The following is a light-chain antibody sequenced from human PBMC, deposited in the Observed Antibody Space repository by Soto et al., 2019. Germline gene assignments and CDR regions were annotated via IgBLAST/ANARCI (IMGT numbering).Light chain of an antibody. CDR3: QQYGTSPYT. J-gene: IGKJ2*01. V-gene: IGKV3-20*01. CDR1: QSVRNNY. Sequence: ETVLTQSPGTLSLSPGERATLSCRASQSVRNNYLAWYQQKPGQAPRLLIYGASGRATGTPDRFSGSGSGTDFTLTISRLEPEDFAVYSCQQYGTSPYTFGQGTKLEI. CDR2: GAS.